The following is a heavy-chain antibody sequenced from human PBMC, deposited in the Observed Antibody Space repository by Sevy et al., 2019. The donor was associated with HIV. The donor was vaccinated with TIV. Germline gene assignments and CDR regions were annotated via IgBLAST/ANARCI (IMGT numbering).Heavy chain of an antibody. D-gene: IGHD6-19*01. CDR3: AKDIVAGTYYYGMDV. J-gene: IGHJ6*02. CDR2: ISWNSGSI. CDR1: GFTFDDYA. V-gene: IGHV3-9*01. Sequence: GGSLRLSCAASGFTFDDYAMHWVRQAPGKGLEWVSGISWNSGSIGYADSVKGRFTIPRDNAKNSLYLQMNSLRAEDTALYYCAKDIVAGTYYYGMDVWGQGTTVTVSS.